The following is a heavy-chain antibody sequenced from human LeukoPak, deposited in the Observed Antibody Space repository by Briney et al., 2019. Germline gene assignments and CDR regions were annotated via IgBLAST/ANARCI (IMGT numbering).Heavy chain of an antibody. CDR1: GFTFSSYG. J-gene: IGHJ4*02. Sequence: GGSLRLSCAASGFTFSSYGMHWVRQAPGKGLEWVAFIRCDGSNKYYANSVKGRFTISRDNSKNMLYLQMNSLRAEDTAVYYCAKDEVWWFGELSAADLDYWGQGTLVTVSS. D-gene: IGHD3-10*01. CDR3: AKDEVWWFGELSAADLDY. CDR2: IRCDGSNK. V-gene: IGHV3-30*02.